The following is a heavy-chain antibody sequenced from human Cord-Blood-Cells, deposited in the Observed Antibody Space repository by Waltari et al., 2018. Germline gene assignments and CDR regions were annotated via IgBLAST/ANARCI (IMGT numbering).Heavy chain of an antibody. D-gene: IGHD6-19*01. CDR2: IIPIFGTA. V-gene: IGHV1-69*01. CDR3: ARAYSSGWYIDY. J-gene: IGHJ4*02. CDR1: GGSFSRYA. Sequence: QVQLVQSGAEVKKPGSSVKVSCQASGGSFSRYAISWVRQAPGQGLEWMGGIIPIFGTANYAQKFQGRVTITADESTSTAYMELSSLRSEDTAVYYCARAYSSGWYIDYWGQGTLVTVSS.